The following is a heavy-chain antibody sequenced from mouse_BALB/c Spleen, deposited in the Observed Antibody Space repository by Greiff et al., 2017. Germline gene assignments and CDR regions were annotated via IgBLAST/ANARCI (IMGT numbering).Heavy chain of an antibody. CDR1: GFSLTGYG. V-gene: IGHV2-6-7*01. CDR2: IWGDGST. D-gene: IGHD1-1*01. J-gene: IGHJ4*01. Sequence: VQLRQSGPGLVAPSQSLSITCTVSGFSLTGYGVNWVRQPPGKGLEWLGMIWGDGSTDYNSALKSRLSISKDNSKSQVFLKMNSLQTDDTARYYCARDHYYGSSYEAMDYWGQGTSVTVSS. CDR3: ARDHYYGSSYEAMDY.